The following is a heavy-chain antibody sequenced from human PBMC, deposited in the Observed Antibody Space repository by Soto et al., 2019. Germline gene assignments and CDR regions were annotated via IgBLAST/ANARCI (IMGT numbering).Heavy chain of an antibody. CDR1: GYTFTGYY. V-gene: IGHV1-2*04. J-gene: IGHJ5*02. CDR2: INPNSGGT. Sequence: DSVKVSCKASGYTFTGYYMHWVRQAPGQGLEWRGWINPNSGGTNYAQKFQGWVTMTRDTSIRTAYVELSRLRSDDTDVYYCARRSSSYCGGDCYPPTLLDPAAQRTLVHVSS. CDR3: ARRSSSYCGGDCYPPTLLDP. D-gene: IGHD2-21*02.